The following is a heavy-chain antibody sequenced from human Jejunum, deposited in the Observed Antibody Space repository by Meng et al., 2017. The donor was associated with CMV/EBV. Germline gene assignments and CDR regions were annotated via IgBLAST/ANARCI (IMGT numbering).Heavy chain of an antibody. D-gene: IGHD4-11*01. CDR2: IHYGGST. V-gene: IGHV4-61*01. Sequence: SVKSDSYCWSWLRQPPGKALEWIGYIHYGGSTNYNPSLKSRVTISVDTSKNRFSLRLTSVTAADTAVYYCARDLMTTITTGWFDPWGQGTRVTVSS. J-gene: IGHJ5*02. CDR3: ARDLMTTITTGWFDP. CDR1: SVKSDSYC.